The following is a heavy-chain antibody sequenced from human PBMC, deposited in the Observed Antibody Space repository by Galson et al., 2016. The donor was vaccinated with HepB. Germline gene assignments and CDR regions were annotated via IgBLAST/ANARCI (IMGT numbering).Heavy chain of an antibody. Sequence: SLRLSCAASGFAFGTHAMSWVRQAPGKGLEWISAISGSGGDTYYANSVKGRFTISRDNSKNTLYLQMNSLRAEDTAIYYCLREGEYNSGYGDHWGQGTLVTVSS. D-gene: IGHD5-18*01. CDR2: ISGSGGDT. V-gene: IGHV3-23*01. CDR1: GFAFGTHA. CDR3: LREGEYNSGYGDH. J-gene: IGHJ4*02.